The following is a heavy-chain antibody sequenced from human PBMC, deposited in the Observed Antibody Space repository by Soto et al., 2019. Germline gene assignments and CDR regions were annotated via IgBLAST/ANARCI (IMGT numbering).Heavy chain of an antibody. J-gene: IGHJ6*03. D-gene: IGHD3-3*01. CDR1: GFTFSSYS. V-gene: IGHV3-48*01. Sequence: GGSLRLSCAASGFTFSSYSMNWVRQAPGKGLEWVSYISSSSSTIYYADSVKGRFTISRDNAKNSLYLQMNSLRAEDTAVYYCARESSDFWSGYYQGSLYYMDVWGKGTTVTVSS. CDR3: ARESSDFWSGYYQGSLYYMDV. CDR2: ISSSSSTI.